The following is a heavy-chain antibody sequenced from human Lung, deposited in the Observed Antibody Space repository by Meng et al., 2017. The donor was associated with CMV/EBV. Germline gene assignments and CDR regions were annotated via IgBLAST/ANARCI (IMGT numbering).Heavy chain of an antibody. Sequence: GESLKISCAASGFTFSSYAMSWVRQAPGKGLEWVSAISGSGGSTYYADSVKGRFTISRDNSKNTLYLQMNSLRAEDTAVYYCAKDRGDGDAIAWFGYYYYGMDVWGQGTTVTV. J-gene: IGHJ6*02. CDR3: AKDRGDGDAIAWFGYYYYGMDV. CDR2: ISGSGGST. D-gene: IGHD3-10*01. CDR1: GFTFSSYA. V-gene: IGHV3-23*01.